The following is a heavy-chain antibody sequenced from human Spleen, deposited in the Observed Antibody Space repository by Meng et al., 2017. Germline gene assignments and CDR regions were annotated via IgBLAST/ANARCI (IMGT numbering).Heavy chain of an antibody. Sequence: ASVKVSCKASGNTFTAYYIHWLRQAPGQGLEWMGRINPNSGGTNYAQKFQGRVTMTRDMSISTANMELSSLISDDTAMYYCALCGGDCYIADYWGQGTLVTVSS. J-gene: IGHJ4*02. CDR3: ALCGGDCYIADY. D-gene: IGHD2-21*02. V-gene: IGHV1-2*06. CDR2: INPNSGGT. CDR1: GNTFTAYY.